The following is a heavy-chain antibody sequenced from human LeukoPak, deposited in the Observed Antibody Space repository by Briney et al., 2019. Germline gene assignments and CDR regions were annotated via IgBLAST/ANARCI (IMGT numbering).Heavy chain of an antibody. CDR3: AKHIYCGAGSCYHFDY. J-gene: IGHJ4*02. CDR2: ISSSGSYI. V-gene: IGHV3-21*04. Sequence: PGRSLRLSCAASGFAFRGYSMNWVRQAPGEGLEWVSSISSSGSYINYADSVKGRFTISRDNAQNSLDLQMDSLRVEDTAVYYCAKHIYCGAGSCYHFDYWGQGILVTVSS. D-gene: IGHD2-15*01. CDR1: GFAFRGYS.